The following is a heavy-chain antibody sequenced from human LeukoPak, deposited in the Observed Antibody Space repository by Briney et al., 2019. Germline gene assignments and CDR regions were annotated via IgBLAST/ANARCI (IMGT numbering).Heavy chain of an antibody. V-gene: IGHV4-59*01. Sequence: SETLSLTCTVSGGSIRGFYWSWIRQPPGERLEWIGYIYYSGGTNYNPSLKSRVTISVDTSKNQFPLKLSSVTAADTAVYYCARVRNQYDSSGYYSHDYWGQGTLATVSS. CDR3: ARVRNQYDSSGYYSHDY. CDR1: GGSIRGFY. D-gene: IGHD3-22*01. CDR2: IYYSGGT. J-gene: IGHJ4*02.